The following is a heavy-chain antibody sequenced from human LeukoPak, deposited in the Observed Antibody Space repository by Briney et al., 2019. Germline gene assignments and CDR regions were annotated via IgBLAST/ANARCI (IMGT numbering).Heavy chain of an antibody. CDR2: IYYSGST. Sequence: SETLSLTCTVSGGSLSSYYWSWIRQPPGKGLEWIGYIYYSGSTNYNPSLKSRVTISVGTSKNQFSLKLSSVTAADTAVYYCARLEFLTGYSYYFDYWGQGTLVTVSS. V-gene: IGHV4-59*01. J-gene: IGHJ4*02. CDR1: GGSLSSYY. D-gene: IGHD3-9*01. CDR3: ARLEFLTGYSYYFDY.